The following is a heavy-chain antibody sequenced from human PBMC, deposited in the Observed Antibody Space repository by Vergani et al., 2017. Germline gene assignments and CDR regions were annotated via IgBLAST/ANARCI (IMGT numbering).Heavy chain of an antibody. CDR1: GFTFDDYA. D-gene: IGHD3-22*01. CDR3: ARDPTYYYDSSGYFDY. J-gene: IGHJ4*02. CDR2: ISWNSGSI. V-gene: IGHV3-9*01. Sequence: EVQLVESGGGLVQPGRSLRLSCAASGFTFDDYAMHWVRQAPGKGLEWVSGISWNSGSIGYADSVKGRFTISRDNAKNSLYLQMNSLRAEDTAVYYCARDPTYYYDSSGYFDYWGQGTLVTVSS.